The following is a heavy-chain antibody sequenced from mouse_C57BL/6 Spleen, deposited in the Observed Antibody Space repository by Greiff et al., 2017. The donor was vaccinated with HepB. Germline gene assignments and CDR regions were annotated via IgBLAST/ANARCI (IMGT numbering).Heavy chain of an antibody. Sequence: QVQLQQPGAELVMPGASVKLSCKASGYTFTSYWMHWVKQRPGQGLEWIGEIDPSDSYTNYNQKFKGKSTLTVDKSSSTAYMQLRSLTSEDSAVYYCARRGIYYYGSSLWYFDVWGTGTTVTVSS. J-gene: IGHJ1*03. V-gene: IGHV1-69*01. CDR1: GYTFTSYW. D-gene: IGHD1-1*01. CDR2: IDPSDSYT. CDR3: ARRGIYYYGSSLWYFDV.